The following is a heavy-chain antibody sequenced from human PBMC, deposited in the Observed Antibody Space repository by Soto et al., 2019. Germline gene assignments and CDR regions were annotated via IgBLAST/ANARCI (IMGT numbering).Heavy chain of an antibody. Sequence: GGSLRLSCAASGFTFSAYTMNWVRQAPGKGLEWVSSINGRGNYIYHADSVKGRSTISRDNAKNSLYLQMNSLRAEDTAVYFCAREDGIVGATSAFDYWGQGALVTVSS. V-gene: IGHV3-21*06. CDR1: GFTFSAYT. J-gene: IGHJ4*02. CDR2: INGRGNYI. D-gene: IGHD1-26*01. CDR3: AREDGIVGATSAFDY.